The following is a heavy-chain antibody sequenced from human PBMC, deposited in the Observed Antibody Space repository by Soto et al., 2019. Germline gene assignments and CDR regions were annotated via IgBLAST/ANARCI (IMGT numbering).Heavy chain of an antibody. Sequence: SETLSLTCTVSGGSISSGGYYWSWIRQRPGKGLEWIGYVIPGGSTSYSSSLKSRVTLSIDTSENQFSLKLNSMTAADTAVYYCARQRVLPAQYFFDYWGQGTLVTVPQ. CDR3: ARQRVLPAQYFFDY. D-gene: IGHD6-13*01. J-gene: IGHJ4*02. V-gene: IGHV4-61*08. CDR1: GGSISSGGYY. CDR2: VIPGGST.